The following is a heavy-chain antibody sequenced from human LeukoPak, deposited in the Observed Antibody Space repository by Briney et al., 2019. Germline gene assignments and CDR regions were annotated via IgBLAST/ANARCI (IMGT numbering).Heavy chain of an antibody. D-gene: IGHD3-16*02. V-gene: IGHV1-69*05. CDR1: GGTFSSYA. CDR2: IIPIFGTA. J-gene: IGHJ1*01. Sequence: SVKVSCKASGGTFSSYAISWVRQAPGQGLEWMGGIIPIFGTANYAQKFQGRVTITTDESTSTAYMELSSLSSEDTAVYYCAGSYRYAEYFQHWGQGTLVTVSS. CDR3: AGSYRYAEYFQH.